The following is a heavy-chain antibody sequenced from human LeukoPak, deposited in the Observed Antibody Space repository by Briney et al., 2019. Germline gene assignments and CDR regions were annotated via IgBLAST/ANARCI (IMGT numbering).Heavy chain of an antibody. CDR1: GFTFSSYA. Sequence: GGSLRLSCAASGFTFSSYAMHWVRQAPGKGLEWVAVISYDGSNKYYADSVKGRFTISRDNSKNTLYLQMNSLRAEDTAVYYCAREDYGDYVGWFDPWGQGTLVTVSS. CDR2: ISYDGSNK. J-gene: IGHJ5*02. CDR3: AREDYGDYVGWFDP. D-gene: IGHD4-17*01. V-gene: IGHV3-30*04.